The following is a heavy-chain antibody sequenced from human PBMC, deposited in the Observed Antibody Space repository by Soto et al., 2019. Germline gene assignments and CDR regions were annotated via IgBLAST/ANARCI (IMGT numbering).Heavy chain of an antibody. J-gene: IGHJ3*02. V-gene: IGHV3-64D*08. D-gene: IGHD3-22*01. CDR3: VKDRPNYYDSSGYYSDDAFDI. Sequence: PGGSLRLSCSASGFTFSSYAMHWVRQAPGKGLEYVSAISSNGGSTYYADSVKGRFTISRDNSKNTLYLQMSSLRAEDTAVYYCVKDRPNYYDSSGYYSDDAFDIWGQGTMVTVSS. CDR1: GFTFSSYA. CDR2: ISSNGGST.